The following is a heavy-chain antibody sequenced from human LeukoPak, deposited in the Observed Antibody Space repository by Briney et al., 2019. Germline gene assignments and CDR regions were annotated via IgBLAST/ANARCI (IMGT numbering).Heavy chain of an antibody. CDR3: ARARMNWNYYNDYYYMDV. Sequence: GGSLRLSFAASGFTFSSYWMSWVRQAPGKGLEWVANIKQDGSEKYYVDSVKGRFTISRDNAKNSLYLQMNSLRAEDTAVYYCARARMNWNYYNDYYYMDVWGKGTTVTVSS. J-gene: IGHJ6*03. CDR2: IKQDGSEK. D-gene: IGHD1-7*01. CDR1: GFTFSSYW. V-gene: IGHV3-7*01.